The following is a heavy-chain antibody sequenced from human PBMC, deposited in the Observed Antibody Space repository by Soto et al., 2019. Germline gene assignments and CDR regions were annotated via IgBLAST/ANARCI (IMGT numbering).Heavy chain of an antibody. CDR3: ARHPSDFWFDP. CDR1: GGSISSSSYF. V-gene: IGHV4-39*01. Sequence: SETLSLTCSVSGGSISSSSYFWGWIRQPPGKGLEWIGSIYYSGSTYYNPSLKSRVTVSVDTSKNQFSLKLSSVTAADTAVYYCARHPSDFWFDPWGQGTLVTVSS. D-gene: IGHD2-21*02. CDR2: IYYSGST. J-gene: IGHJ5*02.